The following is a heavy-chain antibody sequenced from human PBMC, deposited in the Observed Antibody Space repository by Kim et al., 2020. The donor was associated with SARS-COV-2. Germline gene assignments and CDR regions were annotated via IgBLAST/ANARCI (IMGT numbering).Heavy chain of an antibody. V-gene: IGHV4-34*01. Sequence: YNPSLKSRVIISVDTSKNQFSLNLKSVTDADTAVYYCARGVTGGGIIDSWGRGTPVTVSS. CDR3: ARGVTGGGIIDS. J-gene: IGHJ4*02. D-gene: IGHD2-8*02.